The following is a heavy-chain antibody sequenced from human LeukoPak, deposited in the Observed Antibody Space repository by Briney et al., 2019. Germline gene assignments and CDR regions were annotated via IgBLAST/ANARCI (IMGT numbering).Heavy chain of an antibody. CDR2: ISSSSSYI. D-gene: IGHD2-15*01. Sequence: KSGGSLRLSCAASGFTFSSYSMNWVRQAPGKGLEWVSSISSSSSYIYYADSVKGRFTISRDNAKNSLYLQMNSLRAEDTAVYYCARVDKIGYCSGGSCSETIDAFDIWGQGTMVTVSS. V-gene: IGHV3-21*01. CDR1: GFTFSSYS. J-gene: IGHJ3*02. CDR3: ARVDKIGYCSGGSCSETIDAFDI.